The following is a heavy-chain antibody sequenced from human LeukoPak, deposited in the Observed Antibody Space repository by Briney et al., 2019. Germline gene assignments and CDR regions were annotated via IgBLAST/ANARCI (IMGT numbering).Heavy chain of an antibody. J-gene: IGHJ5*02. D-gene: IGHD1-26*01. V-gene: IGHV4-4*07. CDR3: ARVIAGAAEFWHDP. CDR1: GASISTDY. CDR2: IYTGGTA. Sequence: SETLSLTCSVSGASISTDYWSWVRQPAGKGLEWIGRIYTGGTAKYNSSLKSRVTILVDRSKNQFSLKVTSVTAADTAVYYCARVIAGAAEFWHDPWGRGTLVTVSA.